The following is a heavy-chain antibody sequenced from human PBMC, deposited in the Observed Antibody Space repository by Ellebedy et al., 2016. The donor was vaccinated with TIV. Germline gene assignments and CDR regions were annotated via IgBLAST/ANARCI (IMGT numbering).Heavy chain of an antibody. Sequence: AASVKVSCKASGGTFSISAISWVRQAPGQGLEWMGGIIPIFDTTNYAQKFQGRVTITADESTSTAYMELSSLRSEETAVYYCARRGSTGFNFWGQGTLVIVSS. CDR1: GGTFSISA. D-gene: IGHD2-8*02. CDR3: ARRGSTGFNF. V-gene: IGHV1-69*13. CDR2: IIPIFDTT. J-gene: IGHJ4*02.